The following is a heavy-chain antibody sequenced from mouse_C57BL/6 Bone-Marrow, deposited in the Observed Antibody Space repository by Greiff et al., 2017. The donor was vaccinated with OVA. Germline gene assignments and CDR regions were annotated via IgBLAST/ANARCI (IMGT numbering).Heavy chain of an antibody. CDR1: GFNIKDYY. CDR2: IDPEDGET. J-gene: IGHJ3*01. Sequence: VQLQQSGAELVKPGASVKLSCTASGFNIKDYYMHWVKQRTEQGLEWIGRIDPEDGETKYAPKFPGKATITADTSSNTAYLQLSSLTSEDTAVYYCAPHYYGSSPGCAYWGQGTLVTVSA. D-gene: IGHD1-1*01. V-gene: IGHV14-2*01. CDR3: APHYYGSSPGCAY.